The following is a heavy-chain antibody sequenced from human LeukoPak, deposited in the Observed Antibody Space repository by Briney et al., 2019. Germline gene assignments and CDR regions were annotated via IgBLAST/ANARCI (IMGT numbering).Heavy chain of an antibody. CDR1: GFTFSSYA. D-gene: IGHD1-26*01. CDR3: ARRVGATIGGYYFDY. J-gene: IGHJ4*02. V-gene: IGHV3-30-3*01. CDR2: ISYDGSNK. Sequence: GRSLRLSCAASGFTFSSYAMHWVRQAPGKGLEWVAVISYDGSNKYYADSVKGRFTISRDNSKNTLYLQMNSLRAEDTAVYYCARRVGATIGGYYFDYWGQGTLVTVSS.